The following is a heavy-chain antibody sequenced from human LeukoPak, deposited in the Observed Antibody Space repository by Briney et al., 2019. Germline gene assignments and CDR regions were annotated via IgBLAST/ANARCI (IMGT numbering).Heavy chain of an antibody. D-gene: IGHD6-13*01. CDR3: ASSLVEGSSYIPH. V-gene: IGHV3-23*01. CDR1: KFNFNSYG. CDR2: ISGSGGST. Sequence: GGSLRLSCTTSKFNFNSYGMTWVRQAPGKGLEWVSSISGSGGSTQYAASVQGRFTISRDNSKNTLYLQMNSLRAEDTAVYYCASSLVEGSSYIPHWGQGTLVTVSS. J-gene: IGHJ4*02.